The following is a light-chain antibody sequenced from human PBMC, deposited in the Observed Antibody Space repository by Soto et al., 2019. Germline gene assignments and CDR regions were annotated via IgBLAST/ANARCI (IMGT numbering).Light chain of an antibody. CDR1: SSNIGAAYD. CDR3: QSYDRSLSGWV. Sequence: QSVLTQPRSVSGAPGQKVTISCTRSSSNIGAAYDVHWYQHLPGTAPKLLIYGNNNRPSGVPDRFSGSKSGTSASLAITGLQAEDEADYYCQSYDRSLSGWVFGGGTKLTVL. V-gene: IGLV1-40*01. CDR2: GNN. J-gene: IGLJ3*02.